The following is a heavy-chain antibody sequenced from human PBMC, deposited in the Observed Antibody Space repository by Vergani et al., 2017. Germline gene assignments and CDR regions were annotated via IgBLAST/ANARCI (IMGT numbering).Heavy chain of an antibody. CDR2: IYYSGST. J-gene: IGHJ2*01. CDR1: GGSISSSSYY. CDR3: AREIDYGDYDWYFDL. Sequence: QLQLQESGPGLVKPSETLSLTCTVSGGSISSSSYYWGWIRQPPGKGLEWIGSIYYSGSTYYNPSLKSRVTMSVDTSKNQFSLKLSSVTAADTAVYYCAREIDYGDYDWYFDLWGRGTLVTVSS. D-gene: IGHD4-17*01. V-gene: IGHV4-39*07.